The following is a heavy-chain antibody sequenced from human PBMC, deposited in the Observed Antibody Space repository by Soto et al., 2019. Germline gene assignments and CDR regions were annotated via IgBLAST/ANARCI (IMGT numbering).Heavy chain of an antibody. V-gene: IGHV3-21*01. CDR1: GFTFRSFS. J-gene: IGHJ5*02. CDR3: TRDASRDSSARGWFDP. CDR2: ISSNSAYI. D-gene: IGHD6-13*01. Sequence: AGGSLRLSCAASGFTFRSFSMNWVRQAPGKGLEWVSTISSNSAYIYYTDALRGRFTISRDNAKNSLHLQMDSLRAEDTAVYYCTRDASRDSSARGWFDPWGPGTLVTVSS.